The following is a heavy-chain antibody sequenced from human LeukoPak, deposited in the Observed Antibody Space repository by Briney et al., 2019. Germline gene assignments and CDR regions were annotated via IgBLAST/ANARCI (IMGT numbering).Heavy chain of an antibody. CDR3: ARGRMVVTPEYYYMDV. Sequence: SVKVSCKASGGTFSSYAISWVRQAPGQGLEWMGRIIPILGIVNYAQKFQGRVTITADKSTSTAYMELSSLRSEDTAVYYCARGRMVVTPEYYYMDVWGKGTTVTVSS. D-gene: IGHD4-23*01. CDR2: IIPILGIV. V-gene: IGHV1-69*04. J-gene: IGHJ6*03. CDR1: GGTFSSYA.